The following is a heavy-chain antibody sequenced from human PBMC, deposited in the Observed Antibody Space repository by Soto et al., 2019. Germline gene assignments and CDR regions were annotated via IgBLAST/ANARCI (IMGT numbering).Heavy chain of an antibody. V-gene: IGHV1-69*13. CDR2: NKPIFGKA. J-gene: IGHJ5*02. CDR3: ACSKGHWFDP. Sequence: SVKVSCKASGGTFSSYAISWVRQAPGQGLEWMGENKPIFGKANYAQKFQGRVTISAEESTSTVYMVLSCLRSEDTAVYYCACSKGHWFDPWGQGTLVTDSS. CDR1: GGTFSSYA.